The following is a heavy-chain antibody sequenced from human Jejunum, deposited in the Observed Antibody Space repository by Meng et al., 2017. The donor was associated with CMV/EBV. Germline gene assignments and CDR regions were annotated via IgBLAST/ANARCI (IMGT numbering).Heavy chain of an antibody. D-gene: IGHD2-2*01. CDR2: IRYGTSSK. Sequence: NTYGMHGLRQAPGKGLGWVAFIRYGTSSKYANSVKGRFTISRDNSKNTVFLQMNSLRAEDTAVYYCSKDKEYCSSTSCKKFYFDSWGQGTLVTVSS. CDR1: NTYG. V-gene: IGHV3-30*02. J-gene: IGHJ4*02. CDR3: SKDKEYCSSTSCKKFYFDS.